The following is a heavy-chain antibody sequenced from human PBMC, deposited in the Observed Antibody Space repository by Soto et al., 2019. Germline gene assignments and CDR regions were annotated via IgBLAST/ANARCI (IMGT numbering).Heavy chain of an antibody. Sequence: EVQLSESGGGLVQTGGSLRLSCAASGFSFRTYTMSWIRQAPGKGLEWLSVISGSGGSTSYADSVQGRFVISGDNARNTLYLHMNSLRAEDTPMYYCAKARCTTTDCYVPDYWGRGTLVTVSS. J-gene: IGHJ4*02. V-gene: IGHV3-23*01. CDR2: ISGSGGST. CDR3: AKARCTTTDCYVPDY. CDR1: GFSFRTYT. D-gene: IGHD1-26*01.